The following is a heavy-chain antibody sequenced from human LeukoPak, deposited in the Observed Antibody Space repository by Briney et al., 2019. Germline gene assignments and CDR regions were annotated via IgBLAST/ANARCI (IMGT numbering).Heavy chain of an antibody. D-gene: IGHD6-6*01. J-gene: IGHJ4*02. V-gene: IGHV4-39*01. CDR2: IYYSGST. CDR3: ARRGIAARLLYYFDY. CDR1: GGSISSSSXY. Sequence: SEXXXXTCTXSGGSISSSSXYWGWIRQPPGKXLEWIGSIYYSGSTYYNPSLKSRVTISVNTSKNQFSLKLSSVTAADTAVYYCARRGIAARLLYYFDYWGQGTLVTVSS.